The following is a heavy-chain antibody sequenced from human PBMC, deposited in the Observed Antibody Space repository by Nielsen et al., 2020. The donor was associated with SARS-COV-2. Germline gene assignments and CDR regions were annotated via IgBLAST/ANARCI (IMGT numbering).Heavy chain of an antibody. J-gene: IGHJ6*02. CDR2: IIPILGIA. Sequence: SVKVSCKVSGYTLTELSMHRVRQAPGQGLEWMGRIIPILGIANYAQKFQGRVTITADKSTSTAYMELSSLRSEDTAVYYCAREGKATYYYYGMDVWGQGTTVTVSS. CDR3: AREGKATYYYYGMDV. V-gene: IGHV1-69*04. CDR1: GYTLTELS. D-gene: IGHD3-10*01.